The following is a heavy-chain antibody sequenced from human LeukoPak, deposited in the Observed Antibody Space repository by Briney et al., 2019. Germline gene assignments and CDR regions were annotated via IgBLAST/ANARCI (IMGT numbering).Heavy chain of an antibody. J-gene: IGHJ4*02. CDR1: GFTFNSYA. CDR2: ISGSGGTT. Sequence: PGGSLTLSCAASGFTFNSYAMNWVRQAPGKGLEWVSAISGSGGTTYYADSVKGRFTISRDNSKNTLYLQMNSLRAEDTAVYYCARDLGYNYGSDFDYWGQGTLVTVSS. CDR3: ARDLGYNYGSDFDY. V-gene: IGHV3-23*01. D-gene: IGHD5-18*01.